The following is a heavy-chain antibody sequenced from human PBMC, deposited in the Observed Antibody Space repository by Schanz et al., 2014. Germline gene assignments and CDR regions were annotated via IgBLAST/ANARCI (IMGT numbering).Heavy chain of an antibody. CDR1: GFTFSSYA. Sequence: EVQLLESGGGLVQPGGSLRLSCAASGFTFSSYAMSWVRQAPGKGLEWVSAISGSGDSTYYADSVKGRFTISRDNSKNTLYLQMNSLRAEDTAVYYCAKGRFGELSAFDIWGRGTMXTVSS. CDR3: AKGRFGELSAFDI. CDR2: ISGSGDST. D-gene: IGHD3-10*01. V-gene: IGHV3-23*01. J-gene: IGHJ3*02.